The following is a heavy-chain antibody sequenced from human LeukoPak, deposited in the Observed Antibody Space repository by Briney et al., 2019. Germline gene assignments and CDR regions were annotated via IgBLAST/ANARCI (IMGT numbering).Heavy chain of an antibody. CDR3: ARTMRSGWQPIDTFDI. Sequence: PSQTLSLTCTVSGGSISSGDYYWGWIRQPPGTGLEWVGYIYYSGSTYYNPSLKSRVTISVDTSKNQFSLKLGSVTAADTAVYYCARTMRSGWQPIDTFDIWGQGTMVTVSS. CDR2: IYYSGST. D-gene: IGHD6-19*01. J-gene: IGHJ3*02. CDR1: GGSISSGDYY. V-gene: IGHV4-30-4*01.